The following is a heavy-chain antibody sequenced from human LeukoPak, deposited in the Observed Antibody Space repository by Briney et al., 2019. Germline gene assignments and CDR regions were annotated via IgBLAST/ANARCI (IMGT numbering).Heavy chain of an antibody. J-gene: IGHJ5*02. CDR2: IYTSGST. D-gene: IGHD3-22*01. CDR3: ARGQRYYYDSSGYNWFDP. V-gene: IGHV4-61*02. Sequence: SETLSLXCTVSGGSISSGSYYWGWIRQPAGKGLEWIGRIYTSGSTNYNPSLKSRVTISVDTSKNQFSLKLSSVTAADTAVYYCARGQRYYYDSSGYNWFDPWGQGTLVTVSS. CDR1: GGSISSGSYY.